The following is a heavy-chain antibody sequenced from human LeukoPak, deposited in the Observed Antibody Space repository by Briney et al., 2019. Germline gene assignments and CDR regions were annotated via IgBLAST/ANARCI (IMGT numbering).Heavy chain of an antibody. CDR1: GFTFNNYW. D-gene: IGHD1-26*01. CDR3: AKASIAGAIGVLDY. J-gene: IGHJ4*02. CDR2: INQDGSGK. V-gene: IGHV3-7*01. Sequence: GGSLRLSCAAFGFTFNNYWMSWVRQAPGKGLEWVANINQDGSGKHYVDSVKGRFTISRDNARNSLYLQMNSLRAEDTAVYFCAKASIAGAIGVLDYWGQGTLVTVSS.